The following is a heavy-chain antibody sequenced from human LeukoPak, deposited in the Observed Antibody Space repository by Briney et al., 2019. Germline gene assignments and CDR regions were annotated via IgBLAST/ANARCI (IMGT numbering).Heavy chain of an antibody. CDR1: GFTLSTAS. V-gene: IGHV3-48*04. J-gene: IGHJ4*02. CDR2: IDRSGGAI. CDR3: AKDPTHLVVDY. D-gene: IGHD2-8*02. Sequence: GGSLRLSCAAPGFTLSTASMNWVRQAPGKGLEWISYIDRSGGAIYYADSVKGRFTISRDNAKNSLYLQMSSLRADDTAVYYCAKDPTHLVVDYWGQGTLVTVSS.